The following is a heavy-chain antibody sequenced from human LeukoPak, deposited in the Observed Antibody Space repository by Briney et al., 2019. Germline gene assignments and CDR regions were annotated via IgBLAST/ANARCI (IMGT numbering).Heavy chain of an antibody. J-gene: IGHJ4*02. CDR1: GFTFSSYW. D-gene: IGHD3-3*01. V-gene: IGHV3-7*01. CDR2: IKQDGSEK. Sequence: GGSLRLSCAASGFTFSSYWMSWVRQAPGKGLEWVANIKQDGSEKYYVDSVKGRLTISRDNAKNSLYLQMNSLRAEDTAVYYCARVPNRRITIFGVVIKAPPGDYWGQGTLVTVSS. CDR3: ARVPNRRITIFGVVIKAPPGDY.